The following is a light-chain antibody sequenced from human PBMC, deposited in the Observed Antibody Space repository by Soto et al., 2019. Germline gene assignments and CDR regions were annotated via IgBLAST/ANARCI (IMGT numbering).Light chain of an antibody. CDR3: QQYRDLPQT. CDR1: QSVRSNY. V-gene: IGKV3-20*01. Sequence: VLTQSPCTLSLSPGERATLSCRASQSVRSNYLAWYQQKPGQAPRLLIYNSSTRATGIPDRFSGSGSGTDFTLTISRLETEDFALYYCQQYRDLPQTFGQGTKVEIK. J-gene: IGKJ1*01. CDR2: NSS.